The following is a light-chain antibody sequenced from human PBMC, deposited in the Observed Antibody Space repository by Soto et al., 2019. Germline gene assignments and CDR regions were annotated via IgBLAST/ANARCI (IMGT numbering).Light chain of an antibody. CDR2: DVS. CDR1: SSDVGGYNY. V-gene: IGLV2-14*01. Sequence: QSVLTQPASVSGSPGQSITISCTGTSSDVGGYNYVSWYQQHPGKAPKLMIYDVSNRPSGVSNRFSGSKSGNTASLTISGLQAEDEAGYYSSSYTSSSVVFRGGTKLTVL. J-gene: IGLJ2*01. CDR3: SSYTSSSVV.